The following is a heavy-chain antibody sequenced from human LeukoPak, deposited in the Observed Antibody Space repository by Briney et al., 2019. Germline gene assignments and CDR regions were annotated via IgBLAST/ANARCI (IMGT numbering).Heavy chain of an antibody. J-gene: IGHJ6*02. Sequence: SETLSLTCAVYGGSFSGYYWSWIRQPPGKGLEWIGEINHSGSTSYNPPLKSRVTISVDTSKNQFSLKLSSVTAADTAVYYCARDPLWFGELYGMDVWGQGTTVTVSS. V-gene: IGHV4-34*01. CDR1: GGSFSGYY. D-gene: IGHD3-10*01. CDR2: INHSGST. CDR3: ARDPLWFGELYGMDV.